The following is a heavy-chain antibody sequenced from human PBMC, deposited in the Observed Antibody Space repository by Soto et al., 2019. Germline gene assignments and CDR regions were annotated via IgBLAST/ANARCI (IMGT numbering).Heavy chain of an antibody. CDR2: ITHSGST. D-gene: IGHD4-17*01. J-gene: IGHJ5*02. Sequence: SETLSLTCAVYGWSFDPYYWSWIRQPPGKGLEWIGEITHSGSTNDNPSLKSRVSISMNTSKNQFSLKVRSVTAADTAVYYCARETYGDYVGYFDPWGQGIQVTVSS. V-gene: IGHV4-34*01. CDR1: GWSFDPYY. CDR3: ARETYGDYVGYFDP.